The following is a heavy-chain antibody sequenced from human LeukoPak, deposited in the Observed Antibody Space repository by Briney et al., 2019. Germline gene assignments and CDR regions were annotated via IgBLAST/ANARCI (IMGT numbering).Heavy chain of an antibody. Sequence: QPGGSLRLSCAASGFTFSSYAMNWVRQAPGKGLEWVSAISGSGGSTYYADSVKGRFTISRDNSKNTLYLQMNSLRAEDTAVYYCASGNYYYYYMDVWGKGTTVTVSS. CDR1: GFTFSSYA. CDR3: ASGNYYYYYMDV. V-gene: IGHV3-23*01. J-gene: IGHJ6*03. CDR2: ISGSGGST. D-gene: IGHD2-15*01.